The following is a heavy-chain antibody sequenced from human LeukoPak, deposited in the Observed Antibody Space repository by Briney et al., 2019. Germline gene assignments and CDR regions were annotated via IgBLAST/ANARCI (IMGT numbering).Heavy chain of an antibody. Sequence: GGSLRLSGAASGFTFSSYSMNWVRQAPGKGLEWVSSISSSSSYIYYADSVKGRFSISRDNTKNSLYLQMNSLRAEDTAVYYCARDLLGWELHYFDYWGQGTLVTVSS. J-gene: IGHJ4*02. CDR1: GFTFSSYS. CDR2: ISSSSSYI. D-gene: IGHD1-26*01. V-gene: IGHV3-21*01. CDR3: ARDLLGWELHYFDY.